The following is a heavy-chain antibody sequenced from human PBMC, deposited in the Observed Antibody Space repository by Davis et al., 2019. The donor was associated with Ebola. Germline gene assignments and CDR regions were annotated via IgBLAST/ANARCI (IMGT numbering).Heavy chain of an antibody. CDR1: GFTFSGSA. Sequence: GESLKISCAASGFTFSGSAMHWVRQAPGKGLEWVSVISAGGSTTVYTDSAKGRFTISRDNSKNTLYLQMNSLRVEDTALYYCAKASSSPLTRAFDVWGRGAMVTVSS. V-gene: IGHV3-23*01. CDR2: ISAGGSTT. CDR3: AKASSSPLTRAFDV. J-gene: IGHJ3*01.